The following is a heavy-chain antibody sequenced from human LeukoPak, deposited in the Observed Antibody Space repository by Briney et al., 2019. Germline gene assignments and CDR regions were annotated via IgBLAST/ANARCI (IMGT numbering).Heavy chain of an antibody. CDR1: GYIFTCYY. CDR3: TRKGRSTLDY. V-gene: IGHV1-2*02. D-gene: IGHD1-26*01. Sequence: ASVTVSFKTSGYIFTCYYIYWVRQAPGQGFEWMGWIDPNSGGTNSSQKFQDRVSMARDPSVSTAYMELSRLRSDDTAIYFCTRKGRSTLDYWGQGTLVTLSS. CDR2: IDPNSGGT. J-gene: IGHJ4*02.